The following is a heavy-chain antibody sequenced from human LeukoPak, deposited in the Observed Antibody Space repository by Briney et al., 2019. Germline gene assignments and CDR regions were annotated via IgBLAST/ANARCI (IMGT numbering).Heavy chain of an antibody. D-gene: IGHD2-2*01. CDR1: GLTFSSYG. CDR2: IWYDGSNK. V-gene: IGHV3-33*01. Sequence: GGSLRLSCAASGLTFSSYGMHWVRQAPGKGLEWVAVIWYDGSNKYYADSVKGRFTISRDNSKNTLYLQMNSLRAEDTAVYYCARRRSLGYCSSTSCYGYYFDYWGQGTLVTVSS. CDR3: ARRRSLGYCSSTSCYGYYFDY. J-gene: IGHJ4*02.